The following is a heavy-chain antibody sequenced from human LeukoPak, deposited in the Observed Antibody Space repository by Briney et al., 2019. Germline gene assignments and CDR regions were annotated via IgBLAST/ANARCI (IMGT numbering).Heavy chain of an antibody. J-gene: IGHJ4*02. CDR1: GYTFTSYG. V-gene: IGHV1-18*01. D-gene: IGHD2-2*03. CDR3: ARVRVMDIVVVPAALADY. CDR2: ISAYNGNT. Sequence: GASVKVSCKASGYTFTSYGISWVRQAPGQGLEWMGWISAYNGNTNYAQKLQGRVTMTTDTSTSTAYMELRSLRSDDTAVYYCARVRVMDIVVVPAALADYWGQGTLVTVCS.